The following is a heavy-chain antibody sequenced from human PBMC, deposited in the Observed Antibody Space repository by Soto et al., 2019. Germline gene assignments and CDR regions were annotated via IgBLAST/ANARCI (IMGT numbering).Heavy chain of an antibody. D-gene: IGHD5-12*01. CDR3: AKGDWLRLVYYYGMEV. V-gene: IGHV3-48*01. CDR1: VFTFNIYS. CDR2: ISISGSNI. J-gene: IGHJ6*01. Sequence: GGSLRLSCAASVFTFNIYSMNLVRQAPGKGLECVSYISISGSNIYYADSVKGRFTISRDNAKNSLYLQMNSLRAEDTAVYYCAKGDWLRLVYYYGMEVWAQGTTVTVSS.